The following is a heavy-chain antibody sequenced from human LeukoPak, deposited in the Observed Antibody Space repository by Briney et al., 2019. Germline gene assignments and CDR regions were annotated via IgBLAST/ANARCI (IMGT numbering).Heavy chain of an antibody. D-gene: IGHD2-15*01. CDR1: GFTFSSHW. CDR2: IREDGTEI. V-gene: IGHV3-7*01. Sequence: GGSLRLSCAASGFTFSSHWMNWVRQAPGKGLEWVANIREDGTEIYYMDSVKGRFTIPRDNAKNSLYLQMNSLRAEDTAVYYCARGVYSIDYWGQGTLVTVSS. J-gene: IGHJ4*02. CDR3: ARGVYSIDY.